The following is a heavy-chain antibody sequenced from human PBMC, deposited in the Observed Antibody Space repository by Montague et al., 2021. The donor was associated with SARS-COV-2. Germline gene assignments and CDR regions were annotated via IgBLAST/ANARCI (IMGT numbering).Heavy chain of an antibody. CDR3: AKQNGDFQNWIDP. CDR1: GFTFSIWS. D-gene: IGHD4-17*01. Sequence: SLRLSCAASGFTFSIWSMSWVRQAPGKGLERVSTITDSGGSTYYADSVRGRFTISRDNSKNTLYLQMNSLRAEDTAVYYCAKQNGDFQNWIDPWGQGTLVTVSS. CDR2: ITDSGGST. J-gene: IGHJ5*02. V-gene: IGHV3-23*01.